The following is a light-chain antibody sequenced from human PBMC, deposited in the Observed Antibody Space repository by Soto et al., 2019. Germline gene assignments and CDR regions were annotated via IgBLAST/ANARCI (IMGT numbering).Light chain of an antibody. V-gene: IGLV2-8*01. J-gene: IGLJ3*02. Sequence: QSVLTQPPSTSGSPGQSVTISCTGISSDISDYDFVSWYQQHPGKAPKLIIYEVTKRPSGVPDRFSGSKSGNTASLTVSGLQAEDEAVYHCSSFAGSNNLMFGGGTKLTVL. CDR2: EVT. CDR1: SSDISDYDF. CDR3: SSFAGSNNLM.